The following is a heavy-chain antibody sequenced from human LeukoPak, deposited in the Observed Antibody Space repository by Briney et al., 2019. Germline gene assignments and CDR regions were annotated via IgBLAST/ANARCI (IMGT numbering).Heavy chain of an antibody. J-gene: IGHJ4*02. CDR3: ARGGTYSSSGDFDY. CDR2: IYSGGST. D-gene: IGHD6-6*01. Sequence: GGCLRLSCAASGFTVSSNYMSWVRQAPGKGLEWVSVIYSGGSTYYADSVKGRFTISRDNSKNTLYLQMNSLRAEDTAVYYCARGGTYSSSGDFDYWGQGTLVTVSS. CDR1: GFTVSSNY. V-gene: IGHV3-53*01.